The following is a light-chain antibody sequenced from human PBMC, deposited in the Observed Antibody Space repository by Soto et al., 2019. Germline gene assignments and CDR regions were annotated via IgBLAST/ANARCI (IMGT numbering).Light chain of an antibody. V-gene: IGKV3-20*01. Sequence: EIVLTQSPVTLSLSPGERATLSCRASQSVTSRSLAWYQQKPGQAPRLLIYGASSRATGIPDRFSGSGSGTDFTLTISRLEPADFALYYCQQYDTSVWAYTFGQGTKLEIK. CDR3: QQYDTSVWAYT. CDR1: QSVTSRS. J-gene: IGKJ2*01. CDR2: GAS.